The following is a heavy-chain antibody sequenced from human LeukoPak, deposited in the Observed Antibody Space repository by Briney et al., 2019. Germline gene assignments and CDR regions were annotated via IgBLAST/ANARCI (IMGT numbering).Heavy chain of an antibody. CDR2: IKQDGSEK. Sequence: GGSLRLSCAASGFTFSSYWMSWVRQAPGKGLEWVANIKQDGSEKYYVDSVKGRFTISRDNAKNSLYLQMNSLRAEDTAVYYCASQAKSRGGTKIGTMDYWGQGTLVTVSS. CDR1: GFTFSSYW. CDR3: ASQAKSRGGTKIGTMDY. D-gene: IGHD1-7*01. V-gene: IGHV3-7*01. J-gene: IGHJ4*02.